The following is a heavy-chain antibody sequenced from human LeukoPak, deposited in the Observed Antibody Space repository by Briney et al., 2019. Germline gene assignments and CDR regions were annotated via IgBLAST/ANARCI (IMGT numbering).Heavy chain of an antibody. CDR1: GFTFTSYS. J-gene: IGHJ4*02. V-gene: IGHV3-23*01. Sequence: GGSLRLSCAASGFTFTSYSMNWVRQAPGKGLEWVSTISGGGGGTYYADSVKGRFTISRDNSKNTLYLQVNSLRAEDTAVYHCAKGGKWDVTPFDYWGQGTLVTVSS. CDR2: ISGGGGGT. CDR3: AKGGKWDVTPFDY. D-gene: IGHD1-26*01.